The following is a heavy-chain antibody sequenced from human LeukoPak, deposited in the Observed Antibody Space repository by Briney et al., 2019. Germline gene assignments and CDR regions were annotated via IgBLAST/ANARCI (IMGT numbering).Heavy chain of an antibody. Sequence: GGSLRLSCAASGLTVSRNYMSWVRQAPGKGLEWVSVLYSGGSTYYADSVKGRFTVSRDNSKNTLYMQMNSLRAEDTAVYYCANHHHRSGWYLSYFDYWGQGTLVTVSS. CDR2: LYSGGST. V-gene: IGHV3-53*01. D-gene: IGHD6-13*01. J-gene: IGHJ4*02. CDR3: ANHHHRSGWYLSYFDY. CDR1: GLTVSRNY.